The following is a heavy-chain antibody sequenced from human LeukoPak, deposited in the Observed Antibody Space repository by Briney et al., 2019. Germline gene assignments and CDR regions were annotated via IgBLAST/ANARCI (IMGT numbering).Heavy chain of an antibody. D-gene: IGHD3-22*01. CDR2: ISNHGTT. V-gene: IGHV3-53*01. Sequence: PGGSLRLSCAASGFSVSTNYMSWVRQAPGMGLECVSVISNHGTTYYADSVKGRFSISRDNSKNTVSLQMNSLRAEDTAVYYCARDNTVSGYYELGYWGQGTLVTVSS. CDR1: GFSVSTNY. J-gene: IGHJ4*02. CDR3: ARDNTVSGYYELGY.